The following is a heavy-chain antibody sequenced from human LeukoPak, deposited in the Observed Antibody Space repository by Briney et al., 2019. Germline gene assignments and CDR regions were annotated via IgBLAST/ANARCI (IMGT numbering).Heavy chain of an antibody. V-gene: IGHV1-3*01. CDR3: ARVYCSGGSCYDEYFQH. CDR2: INAGNGNT. Sequence: GASVTVSCTASGYTFTSYTMHWVRQAPGQRLEWMGWINAGNGNTKYSQKFQGRVTITRDTSASTAYMELSSLRSEDTAVYYCARVYCSGGSCYDEYFQHWGQGTLVTVSS. CDR1: GYTFTSYT. D-gene: IGHD2-15*01. J-gene: IGHJ1*01.